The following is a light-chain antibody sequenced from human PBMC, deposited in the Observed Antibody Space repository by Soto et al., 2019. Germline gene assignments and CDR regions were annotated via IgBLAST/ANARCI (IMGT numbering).Light chain of an antibody. CDR2: DAS. CDR1: QSVSSY. Sequence: EIVLTQSPATLSLSPGDRATLSCRASQSVSSYLAWYQQKPGQAPRLLIYDASNRATCIPARFSGSGSGTDFTLTISSLEPEDFAVYYCQQRSNWPPWTVGQGTKVEIK. J-gene: IGKJ1*01. CDR3: QQRSNWPPWT. V-gene: IGKV3-11*01.